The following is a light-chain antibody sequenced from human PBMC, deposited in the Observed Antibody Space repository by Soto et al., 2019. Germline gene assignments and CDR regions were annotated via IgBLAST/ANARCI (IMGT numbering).Light chain of an antibody. CDR1: SSDVGSYNL. CDR3: CSYAGSSSLYV. Sequence: QSALTQPASVSGSPGQSITISCTGTSSDVGSYNLVSWYQQHPGKAPKLMIYEVNKRPSRVSNRFSGSKSGNTASLTISGLQAEDEADYYCCSYAGSSSLYVFGTGTKVTVL. V-gene: IGLV2-23*02. J-gene: IGLJ1*01. CDR2: EVN.